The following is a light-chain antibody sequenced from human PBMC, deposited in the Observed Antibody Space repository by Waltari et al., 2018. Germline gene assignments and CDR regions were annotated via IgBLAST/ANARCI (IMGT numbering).Light chain of an antibody. CDR3: QQSRSFPLT. J-gene: IGKJ4*01. CDR1: QDISTS. CDR2: YAS. V-gene: IGKV6-21*01. Sequence: EIVLTQSPDFQSVTPKEKVTITCRASQDISTSLHWYQQKPDQSPKLLIKYASESFSGVPSRFSGSGSGTHFTLTINSLEAEDAATYYCQQSRSFPLTFGGGTKVEIK.